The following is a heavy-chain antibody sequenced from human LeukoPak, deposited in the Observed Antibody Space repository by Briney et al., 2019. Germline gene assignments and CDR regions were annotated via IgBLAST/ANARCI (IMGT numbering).Heavy chain of an antibody. CDR1: GFTFSSYA. V-gene: IGHV3-21*01. D-gene: IGHD3-10*01. Sequence: GGSLRLSCAASGFTFSSYAMSWVRQAPGKGLEWVSSISSSSSYIYYADSVKGRFTISRDNAKNSLYLQMNSLRAEDTAVYYCARDPHYYGSGSYFYPNWFDPWGQGTLVTVSS. CDR2: ISSSSSYI. CDR3: ARDPHYYGSGSYFYPNWFDP. J-gene: IGHJ5*02.